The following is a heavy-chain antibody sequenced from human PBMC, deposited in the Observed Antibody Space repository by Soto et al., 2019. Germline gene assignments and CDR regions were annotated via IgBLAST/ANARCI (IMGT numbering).Heavy chain of an antibody. CDR1: VGSIGVVGYS. CDR2: LYHSGTF. D-gene: IGHD3-10*01. Sequence: SETLGIACVLSVGSIGVVGYSWSWIRPPPGGGVEWIGYLYHSGTFLKSPSLKTRLTMSLDMSNNQFSLTLNSMTAAGTAVYECARAQLYSGSGNSNHLMFDAWGQGIKVTVSS. J-gene: IGHJ5*02. CDR3: ARAQLYSGSGNSNHLMFDA. V-gene: IGHV4-30-2*01.